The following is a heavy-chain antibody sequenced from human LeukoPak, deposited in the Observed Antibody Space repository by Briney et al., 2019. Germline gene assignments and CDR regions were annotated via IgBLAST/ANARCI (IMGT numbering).Heavy chain of an antibody. J-gene: IGHJ6*02. Sequence: HPGGSLRLSCAAPGFTFSSYVMNWVRQAPGKGVEWVSVISGSGDKTYYADSVRGRFTISRDNSKNTLYLQMNSLRAEDTAVYYCAKDILGEYSPTGYYYYGMDVWGQGTTVTVSS. CDR2: ISGSGDKT. V-gene: IGHV3-23*01. D-gene: IGHD6-6*01. CDR3: AKDILGEYSPTGYYYYGMDV. CDR1: GFTFSSYV.